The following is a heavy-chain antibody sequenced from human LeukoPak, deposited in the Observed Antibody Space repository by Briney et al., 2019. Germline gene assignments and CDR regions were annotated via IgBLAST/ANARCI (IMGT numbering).Heavy chain of an antibody. J-gene: IGHJ6*03. CDR1: GGSIGISDYC. Sequence: PSETLSLTCTVSGGSIGISDYCWSWIRQPPGKGLEWLGYICYTGDTYYSPSLRSRLSISVDRSKNQFSLRLISVTAADTAVYYWGRANRASGFWSGYYNYYYYIDVWGKGTTVTVSS. D-gene: IGHD3-3*01. CDR2: ICYTGDT. CDR3: GRANRASGFWSGYYNYYYYIDV. V-gene: IGHV4-30-4*08.